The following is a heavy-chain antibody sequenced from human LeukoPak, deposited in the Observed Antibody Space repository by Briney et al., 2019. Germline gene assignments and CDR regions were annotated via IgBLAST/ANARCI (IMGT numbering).Heavy chain of an antibody. CDR3: AGGPPREVGPMEYYFDT. D-gene: IGHD1-26*01. V-gene: IGHV1-8*01. Sequence: GASVKVSCKASGYTFTSYDINWVRQATGQGLEWMGWMNPNSSNTGYAQKFQGRVTITRNTSISTAYMELSSLISEDTAVYYCAGGPPREVGPMEYYFDTWGQGTLVTVSS. CDR1: GYTFTSYD. CDR2: MNPNSSNT. J-gene: IGHJ4*02.